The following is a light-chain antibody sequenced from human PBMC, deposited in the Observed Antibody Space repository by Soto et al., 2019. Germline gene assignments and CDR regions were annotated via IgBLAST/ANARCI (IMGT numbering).Light chain of an antibody. CDR1: QSVSSNY. V-gene: IGKV3-20*01. CDR2: GAS. Sequence: EIVWTRSPGTLALSRGEGATLSCRASQSVSSNYLPWDRQKPGQAPRLLIYGASSRATGIPDRFSGSGSGTDFTLTISSLEPEDFAVYYCQQYGSSPLFAFGPGTEVDLK. CDR3: QQYGSSPLFA. J-gene: IGKJ3*01.